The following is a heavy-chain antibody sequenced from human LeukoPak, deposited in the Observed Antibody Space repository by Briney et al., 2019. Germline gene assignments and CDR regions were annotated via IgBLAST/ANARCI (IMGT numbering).Heavy chain of an antibody. D-gene: IGHD6-13*01. CDR1: GFTFSSYG. CDR3: ARSGTAAVEAALDI. V-gene: IGHV3-30*03. CDR2: ISYDGSNK. J-gene: IGHJ3*02. Sequence: GGSLRLSCAASGFTFSSYGMHWVRQAPGKGLEWVAVISYDGSNKYYADSVKGRFTISRDNSKNTLYLQMNSLRAEDTAVYYCARSGTAAVEAALDIWGQGTMVTVSS.